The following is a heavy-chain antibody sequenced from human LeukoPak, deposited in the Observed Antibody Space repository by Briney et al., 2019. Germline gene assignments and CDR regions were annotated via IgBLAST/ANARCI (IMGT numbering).Heavy chain of an antibody. D-gene: IGHD1-26*01. CDR1: GFTFGDYA. CDR2: IRSKAFGGTT. CDR3: TRVRYSGSSRHFDY. V-gene: IGHV3-49*03. Sequence: GGSVRLSCTASGFTFGDYAMSWFRQAPGKGLEWVGFIRSKAFGGTTEYAASVKGRFTISRDDSKRIAYLQMNSLKTEDTAVYYCTRVRYSGSSRHFDYWGQGTLVTVSS. J-gene: IGHJ4*02.